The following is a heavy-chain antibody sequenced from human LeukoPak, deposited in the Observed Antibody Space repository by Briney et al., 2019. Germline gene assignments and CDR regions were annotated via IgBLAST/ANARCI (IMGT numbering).Heavy chain of an antibody. Sequence: SGGSLRLSCAASGFTFSTYTMNWVRQAPGKGLEWVSSISSTSRYISYADSVKGRFTISRDNSKNTLYLQMNSLRDEDTAVYYCTKDKGSGSWGSEYWGQGSLVTVSS. CDR1: GFTFSTYT. J-gene: IGHJ4*02. CDR3: TKDKGSGSWGSEY. CDR2: ISSTSRYI. D-gene: IGHD6-13*01. V-gene: IGHV3-21*01.